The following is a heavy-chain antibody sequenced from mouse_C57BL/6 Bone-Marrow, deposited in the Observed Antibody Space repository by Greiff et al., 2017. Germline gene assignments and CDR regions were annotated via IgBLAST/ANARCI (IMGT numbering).Heavy chain of an antibody. V-gene: IGHV1-5*01. Sequence: EVKLVESGTVLARPGASVKMSCKTSGYTFTSYWMHWVKQRPGQGLEWIGAIYPGNSDTSYNQKFKGKAKLTAVTSASTAYMELSSLTNEDSAVYYCTDTRGSSYFDYWGQGTTLTVSS. CDR2: IYPGNSDT. D-gene: IGHD3-3*01. J-gene: IGHJ2*01. CDR1: GYTFTSYW. CDR3: TDTRGSSYFDY.